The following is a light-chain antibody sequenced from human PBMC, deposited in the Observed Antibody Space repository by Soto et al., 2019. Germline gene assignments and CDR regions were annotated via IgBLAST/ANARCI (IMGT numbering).Light chain of an antibody. Sequence: QSVLTQPASVSGSPGQSITISCTGTSSDVGSYNLVSWYQHHPGKAPKLMIYEGSKRPSGVPDRFSGSKSGNTASLTVSGLQAADEADYFCKSYAGSNTYVFGSGTKLTVL. J-gene: IGLJ1*01. CDR3: KSYAGSNTYV. V-gene: IGLV2-14*02. CDR1: SSDVGSYNL. CDR2: EGS.